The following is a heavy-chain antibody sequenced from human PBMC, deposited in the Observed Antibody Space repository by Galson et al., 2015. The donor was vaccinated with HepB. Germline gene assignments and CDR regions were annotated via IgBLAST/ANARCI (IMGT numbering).Heavy chain of an antibody. D-gene: IGHD3-10*01. CDR2: INAGNGNT. CDR3: ARGVGKRNGSGSYSDAFDI. V-gene: IGHV1-3*01. CDR1: GYTFTSYA. Sequence: SVKVSCKASGYTFTSYAMHWVRQAPGQRLEWMGWINAGNGNTKYSQKFQGRVTITRDTSASTAYMELSSLRSEDTAVYYCARGVGKRNGSGSYSDAFDIWGQGTMVTVSS. J-gene: IGHJ3*02.